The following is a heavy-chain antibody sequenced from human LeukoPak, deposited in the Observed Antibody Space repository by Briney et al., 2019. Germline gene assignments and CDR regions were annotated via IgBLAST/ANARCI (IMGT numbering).Heavy chain of an antibody. D-gene: IGHD4-11*01. Sequence: GGSLTLSCVVSGFTFNRNAMSWVRQAPGKGLEWVSGINYSGGHTYYADSVKGRFTISRDSSKNTLSLQMNSLRAEDTAVYYCAKDDSMTLDHFDTWGQGTLVTVSS. V-gene: IGHV3-23*01. CDR2: INYSGGHT. CDR1: GFTFNRNA. J-gene: IGHJ4*02. CDR3: AKDDSMTLDHFDT.